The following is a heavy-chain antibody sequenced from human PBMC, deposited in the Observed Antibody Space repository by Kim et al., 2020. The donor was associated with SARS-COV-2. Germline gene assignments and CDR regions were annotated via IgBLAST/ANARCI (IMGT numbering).Heavy chain of an antibody. CDR2: ISSSSSYI. J-gene: IGHJ6*02. D-gene: IGHD4-17*01. CDR3: ARDPLTTVTTGATRYYYYYGMDV. CDR1: GFTFSSYS. Sequence: GGSLRLSCAASGFTFSSYSMNWVRQAPGKGLEWVSSISSSSSYIYYADSVKGRFTISRDNAKNSLYLQMNSLRAEDTAVYYCARDPLTTVTTGATRYYYYYGMDVWGQGTTVTVSS. V-gene: IGHV3-21*01.